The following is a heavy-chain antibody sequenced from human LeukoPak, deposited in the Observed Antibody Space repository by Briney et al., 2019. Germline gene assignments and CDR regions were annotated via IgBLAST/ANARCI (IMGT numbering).Heavy chain of an antibody. CDR2: IYYSGST. Sequence: PSETLSLTCTVSGGSISSSSYYWGWIRQPPGKGLEWIGYIYYSGSTNYNPSLKSRVTISVDTSKNQFSLKLSSVTAADTAVYYCARQPSRRDAFDIWGQGTMVTVSS. CDR3: ARQPSRRDAFDI. CDR1: GGSISSSSYY. D-gene: IGHD1-14*01. J-gene: IGHJ3*02. V-gene: IGHV4-61*05.